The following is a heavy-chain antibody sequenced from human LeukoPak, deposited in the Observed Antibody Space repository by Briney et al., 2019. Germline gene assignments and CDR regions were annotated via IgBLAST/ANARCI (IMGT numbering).Heavy chain of an antibody. Sequence: PGGSLRLSCAASGFTFSSYSMNWVRQAPGKGLEWVSYISSSSSTIYYADSVKGRFTISRDNAKNSLYLQMNSLRAEDTAVYYCARAYYDSSGYWDYWGQGTLVTVSS. D-gene: IGHD3-22*01. J-gene: IGHJ4*02. V-gene: IGHV3-48*04. CDR2: ISSSSSTI. CDR3: ARAYYDSSGYWDY. CDR1: GFTFSSYS.